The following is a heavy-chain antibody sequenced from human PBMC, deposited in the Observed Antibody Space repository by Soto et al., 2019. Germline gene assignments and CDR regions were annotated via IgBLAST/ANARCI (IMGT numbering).Heavy chain of an antibody. CDR1: GGSISSYY. D-gene: IGHD3-10*01. CDR2: IYYSGST. J-gene: IGHJ5*02. Sequence: QVQLQESGPGLVKPSETLSLTCTVSGGSISSYYWSWIRQPPGKGLEWIGYIYYSGSTNYNPSLKSRVTTSVATSKNQFSLKLSSVTAADTAVYYCARHPDGSGSYSTLGHGRDNWFDPWGQGTLVTVSS. CDR3: ARHPDGSGSYSTLGHGRDNWFDP. V-gene: IGHV4-59*08.